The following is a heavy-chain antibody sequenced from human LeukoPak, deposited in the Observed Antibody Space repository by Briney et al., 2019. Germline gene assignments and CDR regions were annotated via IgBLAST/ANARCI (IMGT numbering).Heavy chain of an antibody. D-gene: IGHD4-23*01. J-gene: IGHJ5*02. Sequence: GESLKISCKGSGYSFTSYWIGWVRQMPGKGLEWMGIIYPGDSDTRYSPSFQGQVTISADKSISTAYLQWSSLKASDTAMYYCARRPRGGNSVSWFDPWGQGTLVTVSS. CDR2: IYPGDSDT. CDR1: GYSFTSYW. CDR3: ARRPRGGNSVSWFDP. V-gene: IGHV5-51*01.